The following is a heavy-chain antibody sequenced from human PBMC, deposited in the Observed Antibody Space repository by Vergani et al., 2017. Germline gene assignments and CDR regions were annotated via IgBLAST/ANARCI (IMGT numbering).Heavy chain of an antibody. CDR1: GFTFSSYS. CDR3: ARGPRGVGELLYLYYFDY. CDR2: ISSSSSYI. V-gene: IGHV3-21*01. D-gene: IGHD3-10*01. Sequence: EVQLVESGGGLVKPGGSLRLSCAASGFTFSSYSMNWVRQAPGKGLEWVSSISSSSSYIYYADSVKGRFTISRDNAKNSLYLQMNSLRAEDTAVYYCARGPRGVGELLYLYYFDYWGQGTLVTVSS. J-gene: IGHJ4*02.